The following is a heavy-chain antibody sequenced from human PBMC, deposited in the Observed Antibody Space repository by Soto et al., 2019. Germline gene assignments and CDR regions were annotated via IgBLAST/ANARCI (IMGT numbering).Heavy chain of an antibody. Sequence: QVQLVESGGGVVQPGRSLRLSCAASGFTFSSYAMHWVRQAPGKGLEWVAVISYDGSNKYYADSVKGRFTISRDNSKNTLYLQMNSLRAEDTAVYYCARDPGPIYYDSSGYYRNYWYFDLWGRGTLVTVSS. V-gene: IGHV3-30-3*01. CDR2: ISYDGSNK. D-gene: IGHD3-22*01. CDR1: GFTFSSYA. J-gene: IGHJ2*01. CDR3: ARDPGPIYYDSSGYYRNYWYFDL.